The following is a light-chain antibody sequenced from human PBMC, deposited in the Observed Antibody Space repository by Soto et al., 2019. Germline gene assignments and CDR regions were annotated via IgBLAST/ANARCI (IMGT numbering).Light chain of an antibody. Sequence: QSALTQPASVSGSPGQSITISCTGTSSDVGGYNYVSWYQQHPGKAPKLMIYEVSNRPSGVSNRFSGSKSGNTASLTISGLQAEDEADYSCCSFAGSYTYVFGGGTKLTVL. CDR1: SSDVGGYNY. CDR2: EVS. V-gene: IGLV2-14*01. CDR3: CSFAGSYTYV. J-gene: IGLJ1*01.